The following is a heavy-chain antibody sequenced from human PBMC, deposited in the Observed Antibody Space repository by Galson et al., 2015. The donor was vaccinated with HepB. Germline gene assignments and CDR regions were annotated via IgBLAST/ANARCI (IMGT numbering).Heavy chain of an antibody. V-gene: IGHV3-23*01. CDR1: GFTFSNSA. CDR2: ISISGDVR. Sequence: SLRLSCAVSGFTFSNSAMSWVRQAPGKGLEWVSGISISGDVRYYADSVKGRFTISRDNSKNTVYLQMNNLRVEDTAIYYCAKEEVPNDYWGQGTLVSVSS. J-gene: IGHJ4*02. D-gene: IGHD3-10*01. CDR3: AKEEVPNDY.